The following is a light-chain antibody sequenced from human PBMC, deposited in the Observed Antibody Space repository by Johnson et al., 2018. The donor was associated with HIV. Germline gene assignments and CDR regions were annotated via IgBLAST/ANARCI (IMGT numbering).Light chain of an antibody. CDR3: GAWDSSLNAYV. V-gene: IGLV1-51*02. Sequence: QSVLTQPPSVSAAPGQKVTISCSGSSSNIGNNYVSWYQQLPGTAPKLLIYENNKRPSGIPDLFFGSKSGTSATLDITGLQTGDEGDYYCGAWDSSLNAYVFGAGTKVTVL. J-gene: IGLJ1*01. CDR1: SSNIGNNY. CDR2: ENN.